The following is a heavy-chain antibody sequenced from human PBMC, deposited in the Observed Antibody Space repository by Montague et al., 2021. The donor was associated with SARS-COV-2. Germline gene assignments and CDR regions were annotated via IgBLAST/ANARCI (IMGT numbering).Heavy chain of an antibody. V-gene: IGHV4-34*01. CDR3: ASLTLGYCSSTSCYSDWFDP. CDR1: GGSFSAYY. J-gene: IGHJ5*02. CDR2: INYSGST. Sequence: SETLSLTCVVSGGSFSAYYWSWIRQPPGKGLEWIGEINYSGSTTYNPSLKSRLIISADTSKNQFSLKLSSATAAATAVYYCASLTLGYCSSTSCYSDWFDPWGQGTLVTVSS. D-gene: IGHD2-2*02.